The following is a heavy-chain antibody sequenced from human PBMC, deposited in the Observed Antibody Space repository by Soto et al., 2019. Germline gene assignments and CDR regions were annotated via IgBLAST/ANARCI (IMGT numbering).Heavy chain of an antibody. CDR3: ATNWGPDYGMDV. J-gene: IGHJ6*02. CDR2: ISGSGGST. Sequence: EVQLLESGGGLVQPGGSLRLSCAASGFTFSSYAMSWVRQAPGKGLEWVSAISGSGGSTYYADSVKGRFTISRDNSKNTLYLQMNSLRAEDTAVYYCATNWGPDYGMDVWGQGTTVTVSS. CDR1: GFTFSSYA. D-gene: IGHD7-27*01. V-gene: IGHV3-23*01.